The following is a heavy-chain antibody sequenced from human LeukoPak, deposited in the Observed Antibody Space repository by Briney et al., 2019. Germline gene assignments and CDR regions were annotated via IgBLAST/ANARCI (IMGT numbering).Heavy chain of an antibody. Sequence: GGSLRLSCAASGFTFSNYAMTWVRQAPGKGLEWVSVISDGGDNTYNADSVKGRFTISRDNSKNTLYVQVNSLGTEDTAAYYCAKGSYYDSSGSFYFDYWGQGTLVTVSS. CDR3: AKGSYYDSSGSFYFDY. D-gene: IGHD3-22*01. V-gene: IGHV3-23*01. CDR2: ISDGGDNT. CDR1: GFTFSNYA. J-gene: IGHJ4*02.